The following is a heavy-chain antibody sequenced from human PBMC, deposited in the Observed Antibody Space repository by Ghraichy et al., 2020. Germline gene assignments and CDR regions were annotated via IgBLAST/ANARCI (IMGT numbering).Heavy chain of an antibody. CDR3: ARDYYDSRAGY. CDR1: GGSISSSSYY. Sequence: ETLSLTCTVSGGSISSSSYYWGWIRQPPGKGLEWVSVIYSGGSTYYADSVKGRFTISRDNSKNTLYLQMNSLRAEDTAVYYCARDYYDSRAGYWGQGTLVTVSS. CDR2: IYSGGST. V-gene: IGHV3-53*01. J-gene: IGHJ4*02. D-gene: IGHD3-22*01.